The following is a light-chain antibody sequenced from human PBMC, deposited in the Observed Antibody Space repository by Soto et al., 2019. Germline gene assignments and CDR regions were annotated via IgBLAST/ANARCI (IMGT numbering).Light chain of an antibody. CDR1: QSVRSW. CDR2: DAS. CDR3: QQSYSTPQT. V-gene: IGKV1-39*01. J-gene: IGKJ1*01. Sequence: DIQMTQSPATLSASVGHRATITCRASQSVRSWLAWYQQKPGTAPKLLIFDASRLESGVPSRFSGSGSGTDFTLTISSLQPEDFATYYCQQSYSTPQTFGQGTKV.